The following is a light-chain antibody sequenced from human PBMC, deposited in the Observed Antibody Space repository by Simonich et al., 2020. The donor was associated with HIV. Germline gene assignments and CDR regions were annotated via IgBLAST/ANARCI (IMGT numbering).Light chain of an antibody. Sequence: EIVLTQSPATLSLSPGERATPSCRASKSVSSYLAWYKQNPGQAPRHLIYDASNRATGIPARFSGSGSGTDFTLTISSLEPEDFAVYYCQQRSNWRGTFGPGTKVDIK. CDR1: KSVSSY. V-gene: IGKV3-11*01. CDR3: QQRSNWRGT. CDR2: DAS. J-gene: IGKJ3*01.